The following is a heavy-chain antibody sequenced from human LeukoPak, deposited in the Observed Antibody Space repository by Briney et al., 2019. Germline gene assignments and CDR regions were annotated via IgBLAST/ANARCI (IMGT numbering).Heavy chain of an antibody. CDR3: ARVRSSSREDY. CDR1: GYTFTSYY. Sequence: ASVKVSCKASGYTFTSYYMHWVRQAPGQGLEWMGRINPNSGGTNCRVTMTRDTSISTAYMELSRLRSDDTAVYYCARVRSSSREDYWGQGTLVTVSS. D-gene: IGHD6-13*01. J-gene: IGHJ4*02. V-gene: IGHV1-2*06. CDR2: INPNSGGT.